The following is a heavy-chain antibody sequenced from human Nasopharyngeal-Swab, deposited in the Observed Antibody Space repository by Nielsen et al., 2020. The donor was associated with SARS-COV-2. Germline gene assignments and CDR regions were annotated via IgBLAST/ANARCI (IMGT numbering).Heavy chain of an antibody. J-gene: IGHJ4*02. CDR2: ISSSSSYI. CDR3: ARGSSSFDY. D-gene: IGHD6-6*01. V-gene: IGHV3-21*01. Sequence: VRQAPGKGLEWVSSISSSSSYIYYADSVKGRLTISRDNAKNSLYLQMNSLRAEDTAVYYCARGSSSFDYWGQGTLVTVSS.